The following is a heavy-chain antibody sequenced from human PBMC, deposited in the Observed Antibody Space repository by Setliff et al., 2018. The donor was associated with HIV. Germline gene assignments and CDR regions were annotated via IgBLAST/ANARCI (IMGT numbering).Heavy chain of an antibody. CDR1: GFSLDTSGMC. J-gene: IGHJ4*02. CDR2: IDWDDDK. V-gene: IGHV2-70*11. Sequence: SGPTLVNPTQTLTLTCTFSGFSLDTSGMCVSWIRQPPGKAPEWLARIDWDDDKYYSTSLKTRLAISKDTSENQVVLTMTNMDPVDTGTYYCARTGAVAGRKPSLLLGYFDYWGQGALVTVSS. D-gene: IGHD6-19*01. CDR3: ARTGAVAGRKPSLLLGYFDY.